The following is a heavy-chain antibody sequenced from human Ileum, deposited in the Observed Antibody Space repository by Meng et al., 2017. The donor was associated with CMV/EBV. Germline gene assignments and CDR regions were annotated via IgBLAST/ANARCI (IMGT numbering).Heavy chain of an antibody. D-gene: IGHD6-13*01. J-gene: IGHJ4*02. V-gene: IGHV3-30-3*01. CDR1: RFTFSSYA. Sequence: GGSLRLSCAASRFTFSSYAMHWVRQAPGKGLEWVAVISYDGGNKYYADSVRGRFTVSRANSKNTLYFQMNSLRAEATAVYYCARELFGSTWLLDYWGQGTLVTVYS. CDR2: ISYDGGNK. CDR3: ARELFGSTWLLDY.